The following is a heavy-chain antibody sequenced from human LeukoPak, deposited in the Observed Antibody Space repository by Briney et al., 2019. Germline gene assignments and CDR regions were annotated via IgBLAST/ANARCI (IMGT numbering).Heavy chain of an antibody. CDR3: ARASAAAGIKEFDY. Sequence: GGSLRLSCAASGFTFSSYSMNWVRQAPGKGLEWVSSISSSSSSYIYYADSVKGRFTISRDNAKNSLYLQMNSLRAEDTAVYYCARASAAAGIKEFDYWGQGTLVTVSS. CDR1: GFTFSSYS. D-gene: IGHD6-13*01. CDR2: ISSSSSSYI. V-gene: IGHV3-21*01. J-gene: IGHJ4*02.